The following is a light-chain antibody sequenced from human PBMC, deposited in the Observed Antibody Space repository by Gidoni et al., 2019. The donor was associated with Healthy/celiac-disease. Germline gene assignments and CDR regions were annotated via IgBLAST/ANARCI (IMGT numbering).Light chain of an antibody. CDR2: AAS. V-gene: IGKV1-39*01. CDR3: QQSYSTPRT. Sequence: DIQMTQSPSSLSASVGDRVTITCRASQSISSYLNWYQQKPGKAPRLLIYAASSLRSGVPSKFSGSGSGTDFTLTISSLQAEDLATYYWQQSYSTPRTFGQGTKVDIK. CDR1: QSISSY. J-gene: IGKJ1*01.